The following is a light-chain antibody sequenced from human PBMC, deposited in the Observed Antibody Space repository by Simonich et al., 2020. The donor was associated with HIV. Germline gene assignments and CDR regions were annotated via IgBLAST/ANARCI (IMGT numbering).Light chain of an antibody. CDR1: QSVSSY. Sequence: EIVLTQSPAILSLSPGERATLSCRASQSVSSYLAWYQQKPGQAPRLLIYDASNRATGVPARFSGSGSGTDFTLTITSLESEDFAVYYCQQRSNWITFAQGTRLEIK. CDR3: QQRSNWIT. J-gene: IGKJ5*01. CDR2: DAS. V-gene: IGKV3-11*01.